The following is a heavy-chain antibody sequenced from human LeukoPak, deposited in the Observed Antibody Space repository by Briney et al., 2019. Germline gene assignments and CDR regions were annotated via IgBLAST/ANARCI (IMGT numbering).Heavy chain of an antibody. CDR1: GFTFSAYG. CDR2: ISANGSIT. D-gene: IGHD2/OR15-2a*01. Sequence: PGGSLRPSCAASGFTFSAYGMSWVRQSPGQGLEWVSGISANGSITFYARSVRGRFTISRDNPQNTVYLQMNSLRAEDTAVYYCAKDQRFAISNYDYWGQGTLVTVSS. V-gene: IGHV3-23*01. J-gene: IGHJ4*02. CDR3: AKDQRFAISNYDY.